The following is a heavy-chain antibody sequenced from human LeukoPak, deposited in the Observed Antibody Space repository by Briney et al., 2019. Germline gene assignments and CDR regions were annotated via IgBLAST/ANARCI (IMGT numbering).Heavy chain of an antibody. CDR3: ARVRSSGLTNWFDP. D-gene: IGHD6-19*01. V-gene: IGHV1-2*02. CDR1: GYTFTGYY. CDR2: INPNSGGT. Sequence: ASVKVSCKASGYTFTGYYIHWVRQAPGQGLEWMGWINPNSGGTNYAQKFQGRVTMTRDTSISTAYMELSRLRSDDTAVYYCARVRSSGLTNWFDPWGQGTLVTVSS. J-gene: IGHJ5*02.